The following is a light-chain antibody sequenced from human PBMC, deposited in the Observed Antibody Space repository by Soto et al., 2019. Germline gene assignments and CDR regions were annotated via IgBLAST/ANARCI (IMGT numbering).Light chain of an antibody. J-gene: IGLJ3*02. Sequence: SYELTQPPSVSVAPGKTARITCGGNNIGSKSVHWYQQKPGQAPVLVIYYDSDRPSGIPERFSGSNSGNTATLTISRVEAGDEADYYCQVWDRSSDHWVFGGGTKVTVL. V-gene: IGLV3-21*04. CDR2: YDS. CDR1: NIGSKS. CDR3: QVWDRSSDHWV.